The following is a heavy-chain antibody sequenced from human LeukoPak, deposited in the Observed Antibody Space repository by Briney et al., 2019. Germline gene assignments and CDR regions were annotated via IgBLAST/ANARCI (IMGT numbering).Heavy chain of an antibody. J-gene: IGHJ4*02. V-gene: IGHV4-30-4*08. D-gene: IGHD6-13*01. CDR2: IYYSGST. CDR1: GGSISSGDYY. Sequence: PSETLSLTCTVSGGSISSGDYYWSWIRQPPGKGLEWIGYIYYSGSTYYNPSLKSRVTISVDTSKNQFSLKLSSVTAADTAVYYRARGDSSWSSGYWGQGTLVTVSS. CDR3: ARGDSSWSSGY.